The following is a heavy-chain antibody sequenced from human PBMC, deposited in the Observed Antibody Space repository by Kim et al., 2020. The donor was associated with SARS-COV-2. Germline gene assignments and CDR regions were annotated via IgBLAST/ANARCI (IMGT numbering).Heavy chain of an antibody. V-gene: IGHV3-21*01. CDR2: ISSSSSYI. J-gene: IGHJ4*02. Sequence: GGSLRLSCAASGFTFSSYSMNWVRQAPGKGLEWVSSISSSSSYIYYADSVKGRFTISRDNAKNSLYLQMNSLRAEDTAVYYCARGYCSGGSCYFGYWGQGTLVTVSS. CDR1: GFTFSSYS. CDR3: ARGYCSGGSCYFGY. D-gene: IGHD2-15*01.